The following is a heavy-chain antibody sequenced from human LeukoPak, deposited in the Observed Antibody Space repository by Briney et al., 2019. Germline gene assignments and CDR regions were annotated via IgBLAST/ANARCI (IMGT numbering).Heavy chain of an antibody. CDR3: AISGSYYRFDY. Sequence: ASVKVSCKASGGTFSSYAISWVRQAPGQGLEWMGWISAYNGNTNYAQKLQGRVTMTTDTSTSTAYMELRSLRSDDTAVYYCAISGSYYRFDYWGQGTLVTVSS. CDR1: GGTFSSYA. CDR2: ISAYNGNT. J-gene: IGHJ4*02. D-gene: IGHD1-26*01. V-gene: IGHV1-18*01.